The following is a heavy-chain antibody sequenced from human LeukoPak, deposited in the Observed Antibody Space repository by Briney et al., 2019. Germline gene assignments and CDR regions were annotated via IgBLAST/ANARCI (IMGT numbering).Heavy chain of an antibody. D-gene: IGHD3-22*01. CDR1: GFTFSSYG. Sequence: GRSLRLSCAASGFTFSSYGMHWVRQAPGKGLEWVAVISYDGSNKYYADSVKGRFTISRDNSKNTLYLQMNSLRAEDTAVYYCARDGAYYYDSSGYRDFDYWGQGTLVTVSS. J-gene: IGHJ4*02. CDR2: ISYDGSNK. V-gene: IGHV3-30*03. CDR3: ARDGAYYYDSSGYRDFDY.